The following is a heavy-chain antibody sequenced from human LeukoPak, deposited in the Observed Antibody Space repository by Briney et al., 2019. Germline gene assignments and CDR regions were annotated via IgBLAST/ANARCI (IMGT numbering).Heavy chain of an antibody. CDR3: AKYVSAKGPPYALDV. CDR2: ISASGGST. CDR1: GFTFSSYA. D-gene: IGHD2/OR15-2a*01. J-gene: IGHJ6*02. Sequence: PGGSLGLSCAASGFTFSSYAMQWVRQAPGKGLEWVSGISASGGSTWYADSVKGRFTISRDNSENTLYLQMNSLRAEDTAVYYCAKYVSAKGPPYALDVWGQGTTVTVSS. V-gene: IGHV3-23*01.